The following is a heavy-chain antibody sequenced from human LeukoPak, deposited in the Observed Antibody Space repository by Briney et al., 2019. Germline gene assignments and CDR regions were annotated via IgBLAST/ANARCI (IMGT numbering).Heavy chain of an antibody. CDR1: GFTFSTYA. J-gene: IGHJ6*02. V-gene: IGHV3-23*01. Sequence: GGSLRLSCVASGFTFSTYAMSWVRRAPGKGLEWVSGISGGGASTYADSVKGRFTISRDNSKNTLYLQMSSLRAEDTAKYYCAKDRAPSVYSGMGVWGQGTTVTVSS. D-gene: IGHD1-26*01. CDR3: AKDRAPSVYSGMGV. CDR2: ISGGGAST.